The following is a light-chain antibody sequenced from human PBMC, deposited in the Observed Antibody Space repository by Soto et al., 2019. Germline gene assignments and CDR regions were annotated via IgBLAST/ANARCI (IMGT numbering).Light chain of an antibody. J-gene: IGKJ4*01. CDR2: KAS. Sequence: DIQMTQSPSTLSASVGDRVTITCRASQSISSWLAWYQQKPGKAPKLLIYKASSLESGVPSRFSGRGSGTEFTLTISSLQPDYLATYYCQHYNSNPLTFGGGTKVEIK. V-gene: IGKV1-5*03. CDR3: QHYNSNPLT. CDR1: QSISSW.